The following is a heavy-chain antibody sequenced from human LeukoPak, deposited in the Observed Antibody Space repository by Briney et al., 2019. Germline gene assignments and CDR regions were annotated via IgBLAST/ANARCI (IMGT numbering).Heavy chain of an antibody. CDR1: GYTFTDYY. CDR3: AREDDYVTVGFAY. D-gene: IGHD4-17*01. Sequence: GASVKVSCKTSGYTFTDYYLHWVRQAPGQGLEWMGRINPYSRGTNYAQRFQGRVSLTRDTSISTAYMELSTLRSDDTAVYFCAREDDYVTVGFAYWGQRSLVTVSS. J-gene: IGHJ4*02. CDR2: INPYSRGT. V-gene: IGHV1-2*06.